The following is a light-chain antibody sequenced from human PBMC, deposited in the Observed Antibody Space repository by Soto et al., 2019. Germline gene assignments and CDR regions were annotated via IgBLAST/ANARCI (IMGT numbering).Light chain of an antibody. CDR1: QSLDNR. CDR3: QQYKSWRT. J-gene: IGKJ1*01. CDR2: AAS. V-gene: IGKV3-15*01. Sequence: IVMTQSPATLSVSPGERVTLSCRASQSLDNRLAWYQQRPGQAPRLLIYAASIRATGIPARFSGSGSGTEFTLTISGLQSEDCGVYYCQQYKSWRTFGQGTNVEI.